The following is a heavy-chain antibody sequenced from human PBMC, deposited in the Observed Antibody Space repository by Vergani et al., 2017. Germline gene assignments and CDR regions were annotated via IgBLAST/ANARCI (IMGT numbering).Heavy chain of an antibody. CDR2: ISWNSNSI. CDR3: AKDLGTSSGGGWFDP. D-gene: IGHD6-6*01. V-gene: IGHV3-9*02. CDR1: GFTSGGYA. Sequence: EVQLEESGGGLVLPGRSLRLSCVASGFTSGGYAMHWVRQAPGKGLEWVSGISWNSNSIGYADSVKGSFTISRDNAKHSLYLQMNSLRAEDTALYYCAKDLGTSSGGGWFDPWGQGTLVTVSS. J-gene: IGHJ5*02.